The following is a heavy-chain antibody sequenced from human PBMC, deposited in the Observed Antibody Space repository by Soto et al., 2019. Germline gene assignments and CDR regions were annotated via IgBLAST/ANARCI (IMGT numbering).Heavy chain of an antibody. J-gene: IGHJ4*02. D-gene: IGHD6-13*01. Sequence: ASVKVSCKASGYTFTAYDMYWVRQAPGQGLEWIGWINPNSGGTNYAQKFQGRVTMTRDTSTTTAYMELSRLTSDDTAVYYCARDSWSGFSIRWFDYWGQGTLVTVSS. CDR2: INPNSGGT. CDR3: ARDSWSGFSIRWFDY. CDR1: GYTFTAYD. V-gene: IGHV1-2*02.